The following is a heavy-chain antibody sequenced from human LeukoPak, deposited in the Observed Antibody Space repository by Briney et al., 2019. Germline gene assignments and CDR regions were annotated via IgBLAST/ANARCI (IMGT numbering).Heavy chain of an antibody. Sequence: GRSLRLSCAASGFTFSSYGMHWVRQAPGKGLEWVAVISYDGSNKYYADSVKGRFTISRDNSKNTLYLQMNSLRAEDTAVYYCTTDRGYDILTGYLLSYYGMDVWGQGTTVTVSS. CDR1: GFTFSSYG. D-gene: IGHD3-9*01. V-gene: IGHV3-30*03. J-gene: IGHJ6*02. CDR3: TTDRGYDILTGYLLSYYGMDV. CDR2: ISYDGSNK.